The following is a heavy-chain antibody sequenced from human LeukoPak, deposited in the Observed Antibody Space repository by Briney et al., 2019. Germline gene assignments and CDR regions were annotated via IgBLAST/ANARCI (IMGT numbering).Heavy chain of an antibody. Sequence: SETLSLTCSVSGGPISSSNDHWAWIRQPPGKGLEWIGSFYYSGSTYYNPSLNSRVTISVDTSKNQFSLKVNSVTAADTAAYYCARDRDNLNYYVYWGRGTLVTVSS. CDR3: ARDRDNLNYYVY. D-gene: IGHD1-20*01. CDR2: FYYSGST. J-gene: IGHJ4*02. V-gene: IGHV4-39*07. CDR1: GGPISSSNDH.